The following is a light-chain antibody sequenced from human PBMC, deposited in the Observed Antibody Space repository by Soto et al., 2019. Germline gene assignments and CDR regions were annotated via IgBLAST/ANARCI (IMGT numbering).Light chain of an antibody. J-gene: IGLJ2*01. V-gene: IGLV2-14*01. Sequence: QSVLTQPGSVSGSPGQSITISCAGTRDDIGAYDYVSWYQQHPGNAPKLLVYEVTNRPSGVSDRFSGSKSGNTASLTISGLKAEDEANYYCNSYTNSSHVVFGGGTKVTVL. CDR3: NSYTNSSHVV. CDR2: EVT. CDR1: RDDIGAYDY.